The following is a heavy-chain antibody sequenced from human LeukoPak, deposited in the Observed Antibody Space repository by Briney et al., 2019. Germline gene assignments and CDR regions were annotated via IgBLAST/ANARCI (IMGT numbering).Heavy chain of an antibody. Sequence: GGSLRLSCAASGFTFSSYGMSWVRQAPGKGLEWVSAISGSGGSTYYADSVKGRFTISRDNSKNTLYLQMNSLRAEDTAAYYCAKQRDYDILTDLDYWGQGTLVTVSS. CDR3: AKQRDYDILTDLDY. CDR2: ISGSGGST. D-gene: IGHD3-9*01. V-gene: IGHV3-23*01. CDR1: GFTFSSYG. J-gene: IGHJ4*02.